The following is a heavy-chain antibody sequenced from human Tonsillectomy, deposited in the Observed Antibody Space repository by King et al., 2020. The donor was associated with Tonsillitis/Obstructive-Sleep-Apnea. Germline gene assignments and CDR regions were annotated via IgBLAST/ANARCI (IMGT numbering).Heavy chain of an antibody. CDR1: GYTFTNYA. V-gene: IGHV1-3*01. CDR2: ISAGNGNT. D-gene: IGHD3-3*01. Sequence: QLVQSGAEVKKPGASVKVSCKASGYTFTNYAMHWVRQAPGQRLEWMGWISAGNGNTKYSQKFQRRVTITRDTSASTAYMERSRLRSEDTAVYYCARDGDFWSGYHWFDPWGQGTLVTVSS. J-gene: IGHJ5*02. CDR3: ARDGDFWSGYHWFDP.